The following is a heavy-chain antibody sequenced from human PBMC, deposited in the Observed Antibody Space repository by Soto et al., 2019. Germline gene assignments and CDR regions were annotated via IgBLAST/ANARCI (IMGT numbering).Heavy chain of an antibody. CDR3: ANYGAEYQLLPTRYFGMVV. CDR1: GFTFSSYA. D-gene: IGHD2-2*01. Sequence: GGSVRISCAASGFTFSSYAMSWVRQAPGKGMEWVSAISGSGGSTYYADSVKGRFTISRDNSKNTLYLQMNSLRAEDTAVYYCANYGAEYQLLPTRYFGMVVWGPATSLSV. J-gene: IGHJ6*02. CDR2: ISGSGGST. V-gene: IGHV3-23*01.